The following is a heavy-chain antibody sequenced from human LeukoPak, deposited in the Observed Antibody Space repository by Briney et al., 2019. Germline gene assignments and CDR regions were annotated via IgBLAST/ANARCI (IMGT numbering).Heavy chain of an antibody. CDR2: ITSSSNYI. D-gene: IGHD3-3*01. CDR3: ARAAPLHVLRFLEWSDY. V-gene: IGHV3-21*01. CDR1: GFTFSSYS. Sequence: GGSLRLSCAGSGFTFSSYSMNWVRQAPGKGLEWVSSITSSSNYIYYAASVTGRFTISRDNAKSSLYLRMNSLRAEDTAVYYCARAAPLHVLRFLEWSDYWGQGTLVTVSS. J-gene: IGHJ4*02.